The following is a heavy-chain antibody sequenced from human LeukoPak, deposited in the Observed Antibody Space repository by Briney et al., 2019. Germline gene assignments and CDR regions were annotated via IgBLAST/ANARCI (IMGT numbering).Heavy chain of an antibody. J-gene: IGHJ4*02. CDR1: GFTFSSYA. Sequence: PGGSLRLSCTTSGFTFSSYALSWVRQAPGKGLEWVSGIRVSGSTYYPDSVTGRFTISRDNSENTLYLQMSGLRAEDTAIYYCAKGTGDTAYSFDFWGQGVLVTVSS. CDR3: AKGTGDTAYSFDF. D-gene: IGHD7-27*01. CDR2: IRVSGST. V-gene: IGHV3-23*01.